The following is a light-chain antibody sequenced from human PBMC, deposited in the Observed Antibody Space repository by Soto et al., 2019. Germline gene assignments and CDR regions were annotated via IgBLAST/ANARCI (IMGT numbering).Light chain of an antibody. J-gene: IGLJ3*02. V-gene: IGLV1-40*01. Sequence: QSVLTQPPSVSGAPGQRVTISCTGSSSNIGAGYDVHWYQQLPGTAPKLLISGNSNRPSGVPDRFSGSKSGTSASLAITGLQAEDEADYYWQSYDSSVSGWVFGGGTKVTVL. CDR1: SSNIGAGYD. CDR2: GNS. CDR3: QSYDSSVSGWV.